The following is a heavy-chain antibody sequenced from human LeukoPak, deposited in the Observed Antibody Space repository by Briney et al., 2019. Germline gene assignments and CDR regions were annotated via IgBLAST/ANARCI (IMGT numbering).Heavy chain of an antibody. CDR1: GGSISSGGYY. Sequence: SETLSLTCTVSGGSISSGGYYWSWIRQPPGKGLEWIGYIYHSGSTNYNPSLKSRVTISVDTSKNQFSLKLSSVTAADTAVYYCARVRFQMATIRAAFDIWGQGTMVTVSS. V-gene: IGHV4-61*08. CDR2: IYHSGST. J-gene: IGHJ3*02. CDR3: ARVRFQMATIRAAFDI. D-gene: IGHD5-24*01.